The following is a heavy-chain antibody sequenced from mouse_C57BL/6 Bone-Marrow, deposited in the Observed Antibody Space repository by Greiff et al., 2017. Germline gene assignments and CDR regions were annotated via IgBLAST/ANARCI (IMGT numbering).Heavy chain of an antibody. J-gene: IGHJ3*01. Sequence: VQLQQSGAELARPGASVKLSCKASGYTFTSSGISWVKQRTGQGLEWIGEIYPRSGNTYYNEKFKGKATLTEDKSSSAAYMELRSLTSEDSAVYFCARCEGPWFAYWGQGTLVTVSA. V-gene: IGHV1-81*01. CDR3: ARCEGPWFAY. CDR2: IYPRSGNT. CDR1: GYTFTSSG.